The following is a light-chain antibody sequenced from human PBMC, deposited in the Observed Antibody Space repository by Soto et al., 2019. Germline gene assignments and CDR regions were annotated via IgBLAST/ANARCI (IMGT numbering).Light chain of an antibody. CDR3: QQSHNTPPT. CDR1: QSISSY. CDR2: AAS. J-gene: IGKJ1*01. Sequence: DIHMTQSPSSLSSYLVDRVTMTCRASQSISSYLNCYQLKPGKAPKLLIYAASSLKSGVPSRFSGSGSGTDFTLTISSLQPEDFATYYCQQSHNTPPTFGQGTKVDNK. V-gene: IGKV1-39*01.